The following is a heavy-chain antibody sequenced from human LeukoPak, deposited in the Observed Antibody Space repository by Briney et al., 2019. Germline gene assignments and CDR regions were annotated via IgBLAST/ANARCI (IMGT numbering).Heavy chain of an antibody. V-gene: IGHV3-66*01. CDR2: IYSGGST. J-gene: IGHJ4*02. Sequence: GGSLRLSCAASGFTVSSNYRSWVRQAPGKGLEWGSVIYSGGSTYYADSVKGRFTISRDNSKNTLYLQMHRLRAEDTAVYYCASRPAYYGSGVDDYWGQGTLVTVSS. CDR1: GFTVSSNY. CDR3: ASRPAYYGSGVDDY. D-gene: IGHD3-10*01.